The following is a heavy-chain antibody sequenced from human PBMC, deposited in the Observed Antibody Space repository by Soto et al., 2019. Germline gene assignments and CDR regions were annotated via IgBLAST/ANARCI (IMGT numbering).Heavy chain of an antibody. CDR1: DASFGGYQ. CDR2: INDSGNI. J-gene: IGHJ6*03. Sequence: PSELQSLTCAVYDASFGGYQWTWISQTPGKGLEWIGEINDSGNINYNPSLKSRVTISLDTPKKQISLKLSSVTAADSAVYYCARGLIVWFGELSRRGGYYYYLGVWGKGTTVTVSS. CDR3: ARGLIVWFGELSRRGGYYYYLGV. V-gene: IGHV4-34*01. D-gene: IGHD3-10*01.